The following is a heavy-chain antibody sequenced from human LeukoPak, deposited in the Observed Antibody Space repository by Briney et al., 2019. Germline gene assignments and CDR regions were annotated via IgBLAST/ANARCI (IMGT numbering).Heavy chain of an antibody. V-gene: IGHV3-23*01. Sequence: GGSLRLSCAASGFTSSTFAVSWVRQAPGKGLEWVLIISDNGDSTYYADSVKGRFTTSRDNSKNTLYLQMNSLRAEDTAVYYCAREVGALDYWGQGTLVTVSS. CDR2: ISDNGDST. J-gene: IGHJ4*02. D-gene: IGHD1-26*01. CDR1: GFTSSTFA. CDR3: AREVGALDY.